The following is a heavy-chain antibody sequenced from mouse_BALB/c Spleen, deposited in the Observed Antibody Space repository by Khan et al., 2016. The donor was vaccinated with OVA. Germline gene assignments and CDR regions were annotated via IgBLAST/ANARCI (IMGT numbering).Heavy chain of an antibody. J-gene: IGHJ2*01. D-gene: IGHD1-1*01. CDR2: INPSTGYT. Sequence: VPLQPSGAELAKPGASVKMSCKASGYTFINYWILWVKQRPGQGLEWIGYINPSTGYTEYNQNFKDKATLTADKSSSTAYMQLSSLTSEDSAVYYCARRGLRWDFDYWGQGTTLTVSS. CDR1: GYTFINYW. CDR3: ARRGLRWDFDY. V-gene: IGHV1-7*01.